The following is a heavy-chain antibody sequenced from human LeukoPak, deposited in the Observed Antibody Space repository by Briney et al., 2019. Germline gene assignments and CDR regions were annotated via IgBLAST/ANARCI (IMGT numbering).Heavy chain of an antibody. CDR3: ARRRYYDGSGYLE. V-gene: IGHV4-39*01. D-gene: IGHD3-22*01. CDR2: IYYSGRT. CDR1: GDSVSRSDSY. Sequence: SETLSLTCSASGDSVSRSDSYWDWIRQPPGKGLEWIGTIYYSGRTYYSPSLKSRVTMSVDPSNNQFSLNLRSVTAADTALYYCARRRYYDGSGYLEWGQGTLLSVSS. J-gene: IGHJ1*01.